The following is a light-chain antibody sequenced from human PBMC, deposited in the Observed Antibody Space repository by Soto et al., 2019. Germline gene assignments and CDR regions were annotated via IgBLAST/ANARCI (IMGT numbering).Light chain of an antibody. Sequence: QTVVTQEPSFSVSPGGTVTLTCGLDSGSVSTVHYPRWYRQTPGQAPRTLIYSTNSRSSGVPDRFSGSILGNKSALTITGAQADDESAYFCVLYMGSDVVFGGGTKLTVL. CDR2: STN. V-gene: IGLV8-61*01. CDR1: SGSVSTVHY. J-gene: IGLJ2*01. CDR3: VLYMGSDVV.